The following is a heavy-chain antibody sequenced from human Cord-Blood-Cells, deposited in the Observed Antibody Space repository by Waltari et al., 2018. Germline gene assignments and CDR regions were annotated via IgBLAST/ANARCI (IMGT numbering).Heavy chain of an antibody. CDR2: IYYSGST. J-gene: IGHJ3*02. CDR1: GGSFSSRSYS. Sequence: QLQLQESGPGLVKPSETLSLTCTVSGGSFSSRSYSSGWIRQPPGKGLEWIGSIYYSGSTYYNPSLKSRVTISVDTSKNQFSLKLSSVTAADTAVYYCAGRNWGWSAFDIWGQGTMVTVSS. D-gene: IGHD7-27*01. CDR3: AGRNWGWSAFDI. V-gene: IGHV4-39*07.